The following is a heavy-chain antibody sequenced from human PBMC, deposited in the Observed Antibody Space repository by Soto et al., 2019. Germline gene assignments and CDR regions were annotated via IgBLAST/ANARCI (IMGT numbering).Heavy chain of an antibody. D-gene: IGHD4-17*01. V-gene: IGHV1-46*03. CDR1: GYGFASYY. Sequence: GASVEVSCKASGYGFASYYRHWVRQAPGQGLEWMGIINPSGGSTSYAQKFQGRVTMTRDTSTSTVYMELSSLRSEDTAVYYCARGSVHGDYDNKWFDPWGQGTLVNVS. CDR2: INPSGGST. CDR3: ARGSVHGDYDNKWFDP. J-gene: IGHJ5*02.